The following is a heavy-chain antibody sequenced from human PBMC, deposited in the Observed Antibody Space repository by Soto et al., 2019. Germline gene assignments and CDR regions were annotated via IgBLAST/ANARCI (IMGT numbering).Heavy chain of an antibody. V-gene: IGHV3-23*01. Sequence: GGSLRLSCAASGFTFSSYAMSWVRQAPGKGLEWVSAISGSGGSTYYADSVKGRFTISRDNSKNTLYLQMNSLRAEDTAVYYGAKLVWFGEYFDYWGQGTLVTVSS. CDR1: GFTFSSYA. CDR3: AKLVWFGEYFDY. CDR2: ISGSGGST. J-gene: IGHJ4*02. D-gene: IGHD3-10*01.